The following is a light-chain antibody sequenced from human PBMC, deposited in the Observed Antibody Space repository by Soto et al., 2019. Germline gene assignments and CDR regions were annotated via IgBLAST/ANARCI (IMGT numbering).Light chain of an antibody. J-gene: IGKJ5*01. Sequence: DIQMTQSPSTLSASVGDRITITCRASQSVSRRLAWFQQKPGKAPKLLIYDASSLESGVPSRFSGRGSGTEFTLTISSLQPDDCATYYCQHRSIWPVSFGQGTRLEI. CDR1: QSVSRR. V-gene: IGKV1-5*01. CDR2: DAS. CDR3: QHRSIWPVS.